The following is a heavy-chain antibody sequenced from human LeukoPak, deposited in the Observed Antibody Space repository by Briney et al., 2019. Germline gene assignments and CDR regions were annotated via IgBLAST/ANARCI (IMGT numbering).Heavy chain of an antibody. CDR3: ARESSGYYLSY. CDR1: GFTVTSNY. CDR2: IYNAGRT. Sequence: GGSLRLSCAASGFTVTSNYMSWVRQAPGKGLEWVSVIYNAGRTYYADSVKGRFTISRDNSKNTLYLQMNSLRAEDTAVYYCARESSGYYLSYWGQGTLVTVSS. J-gene: IGHJ4*02. V-gene: IGHV3-66*01. D-gene: IGHD3-22*01.